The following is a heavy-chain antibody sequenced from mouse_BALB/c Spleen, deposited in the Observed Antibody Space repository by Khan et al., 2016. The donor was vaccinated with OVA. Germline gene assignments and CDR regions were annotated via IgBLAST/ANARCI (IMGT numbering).Heavy chain of an antibody. CDR1: GYSFTGYF. CDR2: INPHIGAP. V-gene: IGHV1-20*02. Sequence: EVQLQQSGPELVKPGASVKISCKASGYSFTGYFMHWVMQSHGKSLEWIGRINPHIGAPFSNQQFKGKATLTVAASSRTDDMERSNLASEDSAVYYRARIYGSDIDYWGQGTPLTVSS. D-gene: IGHD1-1*01. J-gene: IGHJ2*01. CDR3: ARIYGSDIDY.